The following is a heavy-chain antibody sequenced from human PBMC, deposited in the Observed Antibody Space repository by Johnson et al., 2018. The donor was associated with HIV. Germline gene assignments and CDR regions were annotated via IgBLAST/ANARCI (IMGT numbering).Heavy chain of an antibody. CDR1: GFTFSSYA. Sequence: QVQLVESGGGVVQPGRSLRLSCAASGFTFSSYAMHWVRQAPGKGLEWVAVISYDGSNKYYADSVKGRFTISRDNSKNTLYLQMNNLKTEDTAVYYCNARYIIAADTSAFDIWGQGTMVTVSS. J-gene: IGHJ3*02. D-gene: IGHD6-13*01. CDR3: NARYIIAADTSAFDI. V-gene: IGHV3-30*04. CDR2: ISYDGSNK.